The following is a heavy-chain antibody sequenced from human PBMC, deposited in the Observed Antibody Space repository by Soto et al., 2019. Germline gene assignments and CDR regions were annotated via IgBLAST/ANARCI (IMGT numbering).Heavy chain of an antibody. CDR3: WSGDRFSPRDDAFDI. Sequence: ASVKVSCKASGYTFTSYGINWVRQATGQGLEWMGWMNPNSGNTGYAQKFQGRVTMTRNTSISTAYMELSSLRSEDTAVYYCWSGDRFSPRDDAFDIWGQGTMVTVSS. V-gene: IGHV1-8*01. J-gene: IGHJ3*02. CDR1: GYTFTSYG. D-gene: IGHD2-15*01. CDR2: MNPNSGNT.